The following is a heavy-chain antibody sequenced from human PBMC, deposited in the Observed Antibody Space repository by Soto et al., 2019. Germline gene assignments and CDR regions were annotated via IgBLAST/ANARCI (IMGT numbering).Heavy chain of an antibody. J-gene: IGHJ4*02. D-gene: IGHD5-12*01. Sequence: PGGSLRLSCAASGFTFSSYGMHWVRQAPGKGLEWVAVISYDGSNKYYADSVKGRFTISRDNSKNTLYLQMNSLRAEDTAAYYCAKSGSAVEMATIIDYWGQGTLVTVSS. V-gene: IGHV3-30*18. CDR2: ISYDGSNK. CDR1: GFTFSSYG. CDR3: AKSGSAVEMATIIDY.